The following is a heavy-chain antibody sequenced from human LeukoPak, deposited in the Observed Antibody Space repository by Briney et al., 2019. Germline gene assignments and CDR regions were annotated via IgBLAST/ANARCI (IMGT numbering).Heavy chain of an antibody. CDR1: GFTFSSYG. Sequence: GGSLRLSCAASGFTFSSYGMHWVRQAPGKGLEWVAFIRYDGSNKYYADSVKGRFTISRDNSKNTLYLQMNSLRAEDTAVYYCARTGCSSTSCYTGWFDPWGQGTLVTVSS. V-gene: IGHV3-30*02. CDR2: IRYDGSNK. CDR3: ARTGCSSTSCYTGWFDP. D-gene: IGHD2-2*02. J-gene: IGHJ5*02.